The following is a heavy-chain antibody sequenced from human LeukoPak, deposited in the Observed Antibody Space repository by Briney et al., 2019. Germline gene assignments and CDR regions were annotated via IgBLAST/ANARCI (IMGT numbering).Heavy chain of an antibody. J-gene: IGHJ4*02. Sequence: SETLSLTCIVSSGSISSSNYYWGWIRQPPGKGLEWIGSIYYSGSTYYNPSLKSRVTISIDTSKKNFSLNLSSVTAADTAVYYCARINGWSGAQYYFDSWGQGTLVTVSS. CDR3: ARINGWSGAQYYFDS. D-gene: IGHD6-19*01. V-gene: IGHV4-39*07. CDR2: IYYSGST. CDR1: SGSISSSNYY.